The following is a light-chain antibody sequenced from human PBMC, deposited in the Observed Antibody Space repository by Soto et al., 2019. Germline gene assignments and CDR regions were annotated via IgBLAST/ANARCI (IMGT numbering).Light chain of an antibody. CDR3: QHYNSYSEA. CDR1: QTISSW. J-gene: IGKJ1*01. V-gene: IGKV1-5*03. Sequence: DIPMTQSPSTLSGSVGDRVTITCRASQTISSWLAWYQQKPGKAPNLLIYKASTLKSGVPSRFSGSGSGTEFTLTISRLQPDDFATYYCQHYNSYSEAFGQGTKVELK. CDR2: KAS.